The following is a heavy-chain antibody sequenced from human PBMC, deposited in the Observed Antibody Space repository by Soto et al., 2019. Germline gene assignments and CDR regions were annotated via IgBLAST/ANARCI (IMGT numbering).Heavy chain of an antibody. CDR1: GGSISSSSYY. CDR3: ASPSSGWYGFDY. Sequence: SETLSLTCTVSGGSISSSSYYWGWIRQPPGKGLEWIGSIYYSGSTYYNPSLKSRVTISVDTSKNQFSLKLSSVTAADTAVYYCASPSSGWYGFDYWGQGTLVTVSS. D-gene: IGHD6-19*01. J-gene: IGHJ4*02. CDR2: IYYSGST. V-gene: IGHV4-39*01.